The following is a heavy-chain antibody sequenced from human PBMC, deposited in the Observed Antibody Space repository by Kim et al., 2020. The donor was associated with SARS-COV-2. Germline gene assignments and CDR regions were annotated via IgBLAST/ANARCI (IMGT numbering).Heavy chain of an antibody. CDR1: GFTFSNAW. V-gene: IGHV3-15*01. J-gene: IGHJ4*02. D-gene: IGHD3-16*01. Sequence: GGSLRLSCAASGFTFSNAWMSWVRQAPGKGLEWVGRIKSKTDGGTTDYAAPVKGRFTISRDDSKNTLYLQMNSLKTEDTAVYYCTKPLDVWGSSYDYWGQGTLVTVSS. CDR2: IKSKTDGGTT. CDR3: TKPLDVWGSSYDY.